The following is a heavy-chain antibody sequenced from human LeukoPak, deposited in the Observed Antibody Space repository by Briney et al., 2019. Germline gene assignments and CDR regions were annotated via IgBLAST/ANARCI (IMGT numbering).Heavy chain of an antibody. J-gene: IGHJ5*02. V-gene: IGHV1-2*02. CDR3: ARTTEDCSSTSCYQYWFDP. Sequence: GASVKVSCKASGYTFTGYYMHWVRQAPGQGLEWMGWINPNSGGTNYAQKFQGRVTMTRDTSISTAYMELSRLRSGDTAVYYCARTTEDCSSTSCYQYWFDPWGQGTLVTVSS. D-gene: IGHD2-2*01. CDR1: GYTFTGYY. CDR2: INPNSGGT.